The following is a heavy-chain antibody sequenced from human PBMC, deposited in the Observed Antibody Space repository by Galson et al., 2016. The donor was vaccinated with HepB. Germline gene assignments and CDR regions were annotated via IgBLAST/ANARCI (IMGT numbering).Heavy chain of an antibody. J-gene: IGHJ6*04. CDR2: IGTAAGDT. Sequence: SLRLSCAASGFTFITYDIHWVRQPPGKGLEWVSAIGTAAGDTHYAASVEGRFTVSRENAKNSLFLQMHSLNAEDTAVYYCARGKSLWTTPWNYGLDVWGKGTTVTVSS. CDR3: ARGKSLWTTPWNYGLDV. CDR1: GFTFITYD. D-gene: IGHD3-10*01. V-gene: IGHV3-13*01.